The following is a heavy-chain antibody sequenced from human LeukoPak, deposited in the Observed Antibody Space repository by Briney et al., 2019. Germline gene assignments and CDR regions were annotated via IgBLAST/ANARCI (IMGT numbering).Heavy chain of an antibody. CDR1: GFTVSTYY. CDR3: ARGLGYCTSTTCLLPFDY. Sequence: PGGSLRLSCAASGFTVSTYYMTWVRQAPGKGLECVSVIYSGGSTYYADSVKGRFTLSRDNSKNTLYLQMNSLRAEDTAMYYCARGLGYCTSTTCLLPFDYWGQGTLVTVSS. CDR2: IYSGGST. D-gene: IGHD2-2*01. V-gene: IGHV3-53*01. J-gene: IGHJ4*02.